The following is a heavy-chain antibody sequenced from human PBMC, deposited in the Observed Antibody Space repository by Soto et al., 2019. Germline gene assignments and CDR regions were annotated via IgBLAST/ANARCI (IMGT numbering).Heavy chain of an antibody. CDR1: GFNFSNHW. V-gene: IGHV3-74*01. D-gene: IGHD2-21*02. CDR3: ARESGDWPLNWFDP. Sequence: GSLRLSCAASGFNFSNHWMHWVRQRPAEGLVWVSRITSDGKSKAYAESVKGRFAISRDNAKNTLYLQMNGLTAEDTAVYYCARESGDWPLNWFDPWGQGTLVTVSS. J-gene: IGHJ5*02. CDR2: ITSDGKSK.